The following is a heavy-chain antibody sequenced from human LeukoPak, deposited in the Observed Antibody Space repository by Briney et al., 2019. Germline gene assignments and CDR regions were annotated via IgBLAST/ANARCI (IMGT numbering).Heavy chain of an antibody. CDR3: ARDRLYYGSGSYDY. CDR1: GGTFSSYA. Sequence: SVKVSCKASGGTFSSYAISWVRQAPGQGLEWMGRIIPIFGTANYAQKFRGRVTITTDESTSTAYMELSSLRSEDTAVYYCARDRLYYGSGSYDYWGQGTLVTVSS. D-gene: IGHD3-10*01. J-gene: IGHJ4*02. CDR2: IIPIFGTA. V-gene: IGHV1-69*05.